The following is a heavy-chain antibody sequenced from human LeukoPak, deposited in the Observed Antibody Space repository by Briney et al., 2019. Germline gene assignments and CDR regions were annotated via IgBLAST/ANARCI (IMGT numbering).Heavy chain of an antibody. D-gene: IGHD3-10*01. CDR1: GYTFTGYY. V-gene: IGHV1-2*02. CDR3: ARGSLWFGELLPFDY. J-gene: IGHJ4*02. Sequence: ASVKVSCKASGYTFTGYYMHWVRQAPGQGLEWMGWINPNSGGTNYAQKFQGRVTMTRGTSISTAYMELSRLRSDDTAVYYCARGSLWFGELLPFDYWGQGTLVTVSS. CDR2: INPNSGGT.